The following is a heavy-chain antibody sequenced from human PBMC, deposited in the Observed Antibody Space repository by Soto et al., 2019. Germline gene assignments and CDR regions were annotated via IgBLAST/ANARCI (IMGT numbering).Heavy chain of an antibody. J-gene: IGHJ4*02. Sequence: QVQLVQSGAEVKKPGSSVKVSCKASGGTFSNYNINWVRQAPGQGLEWMGRIIPSLGIANYAQGFQDRVTISADKSTNTAYMSMNSLRSEDTAVYYCASPPYSSGWYAFDYWGPGTLVTVSS. D-gene: IGHD6-19*01. CDR2: IIPSLGIA. CDR1: GGTFSNYN. V-gene: IGHV1-69*02. CDR3: ASPPYSSGWYAFDY.